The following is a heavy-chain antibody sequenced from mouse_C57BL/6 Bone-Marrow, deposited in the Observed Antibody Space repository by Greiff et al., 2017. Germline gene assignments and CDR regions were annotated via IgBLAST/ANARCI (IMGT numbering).Heavy chain of an antibody. D-gene: IGHD1-1*01. CDR2: IDPENGDT. Sequence: VQLQQSGAELVRPGASVKLSCTASGFNIKDDYMHWVKQRPEQGLEWIGWIDPENGDTEYASKFQGKATITAETSSNTAYLQLSSLTSEDTAVYYCTTVVFYGSSFPFAYWGQGTLVTVSA. CDR1: GFNIKDDY. V-gene: IGHV14-4*01. CDR3: TTVVFYGSSFPFAY. J-gene: IGHJ3*01.